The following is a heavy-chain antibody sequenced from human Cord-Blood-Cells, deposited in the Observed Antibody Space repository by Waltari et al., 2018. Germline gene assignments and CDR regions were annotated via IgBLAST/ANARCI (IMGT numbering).Heavy chain of an antibody. J-gene: IGHJ3*02. D-gene: IGHD4-17*01. CDR1: GFTFRSYA. CDR2: ISYDGSNK. V-gene: IGHV3-30-3*01. CDR3: AGYGGRTFDI. Sequence: QVQLVESGGGVVQPGRSLRLSCAAPGFTFRSYAMHWVRQAPGKGLEWVAVISYDGSNKYYADSVKGRFTISRDNSKNTLYLQMNSLRAEDTAVYYCAGYGGRTFDIWGQGTMVTVSS.